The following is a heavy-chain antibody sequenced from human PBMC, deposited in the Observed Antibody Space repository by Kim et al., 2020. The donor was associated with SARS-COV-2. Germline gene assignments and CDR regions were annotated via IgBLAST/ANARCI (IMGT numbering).Heavy chain of an antibody. CDR1: GGNFNSYG. CDR2: IIPIFGTA. J-gene: IGHJ6*02. V-gene: IGHV1-69*06. CDR3: SRDAPGDYAMDV. Sequence: SVKVSCKSSGGNFNSYGINWVRQAPGQGLEWMGGIIPIFGTAKHAQKFQGRVTIIADISTTTAYMEVSSLRPEDTAVYYCSRDAPGDYAMDVWGQGT.